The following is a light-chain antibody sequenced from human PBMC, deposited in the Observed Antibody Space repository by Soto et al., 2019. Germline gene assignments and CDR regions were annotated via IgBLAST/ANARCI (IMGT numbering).Light chain of an antibody. J-gene: IGKJ1*01. CDR2: GAS. CDR1: QSVSSS. V-gene: IGKV3-20*01. Sequence: EIVLTQSPATLSLSPGERATLSCRASQSVSSSLAWYQQKPGQAPRLLIYGASSRATVIPDRFSGSGSGTDFTLTISRLEPEDFAVYYCQQYGSSPSWTFGQGTKV. CDR3: QQYGSSPSWT.